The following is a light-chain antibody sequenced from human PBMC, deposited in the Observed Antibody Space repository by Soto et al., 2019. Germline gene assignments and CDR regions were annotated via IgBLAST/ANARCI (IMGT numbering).Light chain of an antibody. CDR2: GAS. CDR3: QQYNNWLTWT. J-gene: IGKJ1*01. V-gene: IGKV3D-15*01. Sequence: EIVMTQSPATLSVSPGERATLSCRASQSVSSNLAWYQQKPGQAPRLLIYGASTRATGIPARFSGSGSGTEFPHTISSLQSEDFAVYYCQQYNNWLTWTFGQGTKVEIK. CDR1: QSVSSN.